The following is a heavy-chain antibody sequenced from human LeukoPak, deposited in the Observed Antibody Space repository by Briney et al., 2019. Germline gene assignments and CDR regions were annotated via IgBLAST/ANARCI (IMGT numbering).Heavy chain of an antibody. CDR1: GGSISSGGYY. Sequence: SETLSLTCTVPGGSISSGGYYWSWIRQHPGKGLEWIGYIYYSGSTYYNPSLKSRVTISVDTSKNQFSLKLSSVTAADTAVYYCARTDLGDWYFDLWGRGTLVTVSS. CDR2: IYYSGST. J-gene: IGHJ2*01. CDR3: ARTDLGDWYFDL. V-gene: IGHV4-31*03.